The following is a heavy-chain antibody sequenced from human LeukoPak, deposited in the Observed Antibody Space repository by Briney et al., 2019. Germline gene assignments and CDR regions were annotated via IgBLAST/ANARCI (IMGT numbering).Heavy chain of an antibody. CDR2: IKQDGSEK. CDR3: ARDTDTAMVLNGAALDY. V-gene: IGHV3-7*01. J-gene: IGHJ4*02. Sequence: PGGSLRLSCAASGFTFSSYWMSWVRQAPGKGLEWVANIKQDGSEKYYVDSVKGRFTISRDNAKNSLYLQMNSLRAEDTAVYYCARDTDTAMVLNGAALDYWGQGTLVTVSS. CDR1: GFTFSSYW. D-gene: IGHD5-18*01.